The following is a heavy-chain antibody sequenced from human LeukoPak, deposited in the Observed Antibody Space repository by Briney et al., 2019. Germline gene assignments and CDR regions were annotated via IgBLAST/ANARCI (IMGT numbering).Heavy chain of an antibody. Sequence: GGSLRLSCAASGFTFSSYGMHWVRQAPGKGLEWVAVISYDGSNKYYADSVKGRFTISRDNSKNTLYLQMTSLRAEDTAVYYCAKSFDGTYYGIDVWGQGPTVPVSS. D-gene: IGHD3-9*01. J-gene: IGHJ6*02. CDR2: ISYDGSNK. CDR3: AKSFDGTYYGIDV. CDR1: GFTFSSYG. V-gene: IGHV3-30*18.